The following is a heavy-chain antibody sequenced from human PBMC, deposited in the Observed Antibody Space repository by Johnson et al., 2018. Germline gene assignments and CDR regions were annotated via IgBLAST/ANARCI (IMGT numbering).Heavy chain of an antibody. D-gene: IGHD3-3*01. J-gene: IGHJ3*02. V-gene: IGHV4-59*01. Sequence: QVQLQESGPGLVKPSETLSLTCTVSGGSIRSYYWTWIRQPPGKGLEWIGYVSDSGSTNNNPSLKSRVTISVDTSKNQFSLKLGSVTAADTAVYYWARVRSGYLSRDAFDIWGQGTMVTVSS. CDR2: VSDSGST. CDR3: ARVRSGYLSRDAFDI. CDR1: GGSIRSYY.